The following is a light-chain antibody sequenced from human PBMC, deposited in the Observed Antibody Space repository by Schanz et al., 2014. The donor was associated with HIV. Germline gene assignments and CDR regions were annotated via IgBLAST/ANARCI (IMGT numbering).Light chain of an antibody. V-gene: IGKV3-20*01. CDR2: GAS. CDR3: QQYGSFFS. J-gene: IGKJ4*01. CDR1: QSVSSSY. Sequence: EIVLTQSPGTLSLSPGGGGTLSCRASQSVSSSYLAWYQQKPGQAPRLLIYGASTRAAGIPDRFSGSGSGTDFTLTISRLEPEDFAVYYCQQYGSFFSFGGGTKVEIK.